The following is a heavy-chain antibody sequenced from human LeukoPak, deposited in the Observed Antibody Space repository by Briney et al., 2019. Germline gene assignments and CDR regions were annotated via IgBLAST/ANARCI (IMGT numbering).Heavy chain of an antibody. V-gene: IGHV1-46*01. CDR3: ARVQDYGDYVGNFDY. Sequence: ASVKVSCKAFGYTFTSNYMHWVRQAPGQGPEWMGVISPSGGSTTYAQKFQGRVTLTRDMSTSTDYLELSSLRSEDTAVYYCARVQDYGDYVGNFDYWGQGTLVTVSS. J-gene: IGHJ4*02. CDR2: ISPSGGST. D-gene: IGHD4-17*01. CDR1: GYTFTSNY.